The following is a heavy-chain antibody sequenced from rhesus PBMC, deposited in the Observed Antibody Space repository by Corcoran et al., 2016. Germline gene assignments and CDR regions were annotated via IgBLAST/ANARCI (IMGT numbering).Heavy chain of an antibody. CDR3: TSEYSNYPYGLDS. CDR2: IRNTGKTI. Sequence: EVQLVESGGGLVQPGGSLRLSCAASGFTFSDHYMDWVRQAPGKGLEWVSSIRNTGKTIYYAESVNGRFTISRDTAKNSLSLQMNSLKTEDTAVYYCTSEYSNYPYGLDSWGQGVVVTVSS. CDR1: GFTFSDHY. D-gene: IGHD4-23*01. V-gene: IGHV3S4*01. J-gene: IGHJ6*01.